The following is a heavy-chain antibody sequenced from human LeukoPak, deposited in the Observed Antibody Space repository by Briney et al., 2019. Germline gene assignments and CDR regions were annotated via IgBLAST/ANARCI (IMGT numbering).Heavy chain of an antibody. CDR2: IYYSGST. J-gene: IGHJ4*02. Sequence: PSETLSLTCTVSGVSISSYYWSRSRQPPGKGLEWIGYIYYSGSTNYNPSLKSRVTISVDTSKNQFSLKLSSVTAADTAVYYCARHFSSGSYPDFVYWGQGTLVTVSS. V-gene: IGHV4-59*08. CDR1: GVSISSYY. D-gene: IGHD1-26*01. CDR3: ARHFSSGSYPDFVY.